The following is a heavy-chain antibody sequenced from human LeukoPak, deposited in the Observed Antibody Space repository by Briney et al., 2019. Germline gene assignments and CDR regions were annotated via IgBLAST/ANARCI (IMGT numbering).Heavy chain of an antibody. D-gene: IGHD3-22*01. Sequence: SETLSLTCTVSGGSFSSSTYYWGWIRQPPGKGLEWIGSMYYSGSTYSNQSLKSRVTMSVDTSKNQFSLKLTSVTAADTAVYYRARQYYDTSGYYPWYFDYWGQGTLVTVSS. CDR2: MYYSGST. CDR1: GGSFSSSTYY. V-gene: IGHV4-39*01. J-gene: IGHJ4*02. CDR3: ARQYYDTSGYYPWYFDY.